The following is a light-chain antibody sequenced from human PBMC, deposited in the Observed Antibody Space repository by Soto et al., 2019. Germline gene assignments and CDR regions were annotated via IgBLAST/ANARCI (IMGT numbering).Light chain of an antibody. CDR3: QQYNNASPIT. V-gene: IGKV3-15*01. J-gene: IGKJ5*01. CDR2: GAS. CDR1: QSVGTK. Sequence: EVVMTQSPATLSVSPGEGATLTCRASQSVGTKLAWYQQKPGQSPRLLIYGASTRATGVPARFGGSGSETEFTLTISSLQSEDFSLYYCQQYNNASPITFVQGTRLEIK.